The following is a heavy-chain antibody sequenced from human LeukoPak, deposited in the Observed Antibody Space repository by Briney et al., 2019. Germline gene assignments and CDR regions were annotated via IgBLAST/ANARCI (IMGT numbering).Heavy chain of an antibody. CDR3: ARSPATGTVDY. CDR1: GFTFSDYW. D-gene: IGHD1-14*01. V-gene: IGHV3-7*01. CDR2: INQDGSSQ. J-gene: IGHJ4*02. Sequence: GGSLRLSCTVSGFTFSDYWMIWVRQAPGKGREGVANINQDGSSQDYVDPVKGRFAISRDNAKNSLYLQMNTVRADDTSVYYCARSPATGTVDYWGQGTMVAVSS.